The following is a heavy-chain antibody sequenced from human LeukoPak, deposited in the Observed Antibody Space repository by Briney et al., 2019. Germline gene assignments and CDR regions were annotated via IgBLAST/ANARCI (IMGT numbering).Heavy chain of an antibody. CDR3: ARDFAF. J-gene: IGHJ4*02. Sequence: SETLSLTCTVSVGSITSGSYFRSSICQPAGKGLEWIQRIYTGGGTNYNPSLKSRVTISVDTSKNQSSLKLSSVTAADTAVYYCARDFAFWGQGTLVTVSS. CDR1: VGSITSGSYF. V-gene: IGHV4-61*02. CDR2: IYTGGGT.